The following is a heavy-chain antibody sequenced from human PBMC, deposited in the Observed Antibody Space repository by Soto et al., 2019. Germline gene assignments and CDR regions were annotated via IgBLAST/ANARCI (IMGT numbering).Heavy chain of an antibody. J-gene: IGHJ3*02. CDR1: GFTFSSYW. Sequence: PGGSLRLSCAASGFTFSSYWMSWVRQAPGKGLEWVANIKQDGSEKYYVDSVKGRFTISRDNAKNSLYLQMNSLRAEDTAVYYCARDPFGGVVIIHGDAFDIWGQGTMVTVSS. V-gene: IGHV3-7*01. CDR2: IKQDGSEK. D-gene: IGHD3-3*01. CDR3: ARDPFGGVVIIHGDAFDI.